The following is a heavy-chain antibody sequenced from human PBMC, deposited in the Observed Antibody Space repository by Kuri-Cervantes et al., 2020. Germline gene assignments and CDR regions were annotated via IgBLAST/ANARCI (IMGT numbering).Heavy chain of an antibody. CDR2: ISSSSSYI. D-gene: IGHD3-10*02. CDR1: GFTFSSYS. Sequence: GGSLRLSCAASGFTFSSYSMNWVRQAPGKGLEWVSSISSSSSYIHYTDSVKGRFTISRDKSKNTLYLQMNNLRVDDTAVYFCAKLEGSWNSYYYVSWGQGILVTVSS. J-gene: IGHJ5*02. CDR3: AKLEGSWNSYYYVS. V-gene: IGHV3-21*04.